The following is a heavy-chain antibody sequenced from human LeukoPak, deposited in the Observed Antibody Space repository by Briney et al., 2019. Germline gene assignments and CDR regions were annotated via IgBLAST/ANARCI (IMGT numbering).Heavy chain of an antibody. D-gene: IGHD3-22*01. CDR3: AKGDTTKIVVVIPAY. Sequence: GRSLRLSCAASGFTFSSYAMHWVRQAPGKGLEWVAVISYDGSNKYYADSVKGRFTISRDNSKNTLYLQMNSLRAEDTAVYYCAKGDTTKIVVVIPAYWGQGTLVTVSS. J-gene: IGHJ4*02. CDR1: GFTFSSYA. CDR2: ISYDGSNK. V-gene: IGHV3-30-3*01.